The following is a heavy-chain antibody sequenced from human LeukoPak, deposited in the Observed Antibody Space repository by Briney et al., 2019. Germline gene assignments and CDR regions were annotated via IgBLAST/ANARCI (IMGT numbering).Heavy chain of an antibody. D-gene: IGHD6-25*01. CDR2: IHGSGST. CDR3: ARDTAALGGYYYGLDV. Sequence: SETLSLTCTVSGDSISNKYWNWIRQPPGKGLEWIGYIHGSGSTNYNPSLKSRVTISIDTSKNQFSLKMTSVIAADTAIYYCARDTAALGGYYYGLDVWGQGTTVTVSS. CDR1: GDSISNKY. V-gene: IGHV4-59*01. J-gene: IGHJ6*02.